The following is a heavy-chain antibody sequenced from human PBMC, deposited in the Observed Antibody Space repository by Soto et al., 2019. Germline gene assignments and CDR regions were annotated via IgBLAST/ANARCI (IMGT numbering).Heavy chain of an antibody. D-gene: IGHD2-21*02. CDR2: ISAYNRNT. CDR3: ARAGQSCGGDCYATHFDY. Sequence: ASVKVSCKASGYTFTNYGVSWVRQAPGQGLEWMGWISAYNRNTNYAQKLQGRGTMTTDTSTSIAYMELSSLRSEDTAVYYCARAGQSCGGDCYATHFDYWGQGTLVTVSS. CDR1: GYTFTNYG. V-gene: IGHV1-18*01. J-gene: IGHJ4*02.